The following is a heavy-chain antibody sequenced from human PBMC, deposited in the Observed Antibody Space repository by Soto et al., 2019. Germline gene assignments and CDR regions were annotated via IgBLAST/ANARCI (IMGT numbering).Heavy chain of an antibody. J-gene: IGHJ4*02. CDR3: ASLGYCSSTSCSRPFDY. Sequence: GASVKVSCKASGGTFSSYTISWVRQAPGQGLEWMGRIIPILGIANYAQKFQGRVTITADKSTSTAYMELSSLRSEDTAVYYCASLGYCSSTSCSRPFDYWGQGALVTVSS. D-gene: IGHD2-2*01. V-gene: IGHV1-69*02. CDR2: IIPILGIA. CDR1: GGTFSSYT.